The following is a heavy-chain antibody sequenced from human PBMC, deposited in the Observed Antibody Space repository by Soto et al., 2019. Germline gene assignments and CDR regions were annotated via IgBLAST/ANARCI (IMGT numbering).Heavy chain of an antibody. CDR1: GGSFSGYY. CDR3: ARLTPSSGWYYGAFDI. D-gene: IGHD6-19*01. Sequence: PSETLSLTCAAYGGSFSGYYWSWIRQSPGKGLEWIGEINHSGSSNYNPSLRGRVTISVDTSKNQFSLKLSSVTAADTAVYYCARLTPSSGWYYGAFDIWGQGTMVTVSS. V-gene: IGHV4-34*01. CDR2: INHSGSS. J-gene: IGHJ3*02.